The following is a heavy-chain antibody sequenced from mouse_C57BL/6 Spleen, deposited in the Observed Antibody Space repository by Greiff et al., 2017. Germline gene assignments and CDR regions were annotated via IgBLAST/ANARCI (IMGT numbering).Heavy chain of an antibody. CDR1: GFTFSNYW. CDR2: IRLKSDNYAT. V-gene: IGHV6-3*01. D-gene: IGHD4-1*01. J-gene: IGHJ1*03. Sequence: DVKLVESGGGLVQPGGSMKLSCVASGFTFSNYWMNWVRQSPEKGLEWVAQIRLKSDNYATHYAVSVKGRFTISRDDSKSSVYLQMNNLRAEDAGIYSCPAGTGYWYFAVWGTGTTVTVSA. CDR3: PAGTGYWYFAV.